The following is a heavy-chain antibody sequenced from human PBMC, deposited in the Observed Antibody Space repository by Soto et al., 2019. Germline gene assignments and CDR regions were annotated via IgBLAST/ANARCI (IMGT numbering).Heavy chain of an antibody. J-gene: IGHJ6*02. Sequence: QVQLQESGPGLVKPSETLSLTCTVSGGSISNYYWSWIRQPPGMGLEWIGYIYYTGRTKYNPSLKSRVTISVDTSKNQFSLKLSSVTAADTAVYYCARVGSSWYLGMDVWGQGTTVTVSS. V-gene: IGHV4-59*01. CDR1: GGSISNYY. D-gene: IGHD6-13*01. CDR2: IYYTGRT. CDR3: ARVGSSWYLGMDV.